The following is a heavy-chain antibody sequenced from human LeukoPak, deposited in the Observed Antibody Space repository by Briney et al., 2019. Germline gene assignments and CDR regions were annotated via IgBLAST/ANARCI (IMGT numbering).Heavy chain of an antibody. CDR3: ARAGAAAGTRDAFDI. CDR1: SESFIGYY. V-gene: IGHV4-34*01. D-gene: IGHD6-13*01. Sequence: SETLSLTCAVYSESFIGYYWSWIRQSPGKGLEWIGEIYHSGSTNYNPSLKSRVTISVDKSKNQFSLKLSSVTAADTAVYYCARAGAAAGTRDAFDIWGQGTMVTVSS. CDR2: IYHSGST. J-gene: IGHJ3*02.